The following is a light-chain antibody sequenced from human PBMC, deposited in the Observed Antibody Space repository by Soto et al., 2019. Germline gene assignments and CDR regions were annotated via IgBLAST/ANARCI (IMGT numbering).Light chain of an antibody. V-gene: IGKV1-39*01. CDR3: QQSYRIPIT. Sequence: DIQMTQSPSSLSASVGDRVTIPCRASQSISFYLNWYQQKPGKAHKVLIYAASNLQSGVPSRFSGSGSGTDFTLTISSLQPEDFATYYCQQSYRIPITFGQGTRLEIK. CDR2: AAS. CDR1: QSISFY. J-gene: IGKJ5*01.